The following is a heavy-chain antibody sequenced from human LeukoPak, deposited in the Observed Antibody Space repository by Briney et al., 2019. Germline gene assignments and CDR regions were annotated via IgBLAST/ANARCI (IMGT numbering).Heavy chain of an antibody. J-gene: IGHJ4*02. CDR1: GFTFSSYA. V-gene: IGHV3-23*01. CDR2: ISGSGGST. D-gene: IGHD2-2*01. Sequence: GGSLRLSCAASGFTFSSYAMSWVRQAPGKGLEWVSAISGSGGSTYYADSVKGRFTISRDNSKNTLYLQMNSLRAEDTAVYYCAKDGDQGAIVVVPAAFDYWGQGTLVTVSS. CDR3: AKDGDQGAIVVVPAAFDY.